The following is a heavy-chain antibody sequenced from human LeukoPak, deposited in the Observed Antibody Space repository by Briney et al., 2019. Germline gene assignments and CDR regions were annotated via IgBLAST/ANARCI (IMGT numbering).Heavy chain of an antibody. Sequence: PGRSLRPSCTASGFTFGDYAMSWVRQAPGKGLEWVGFIRSKAYGGTTEYAASVKGRFTISRDDSKSIAYLQMNSLKTEDTAVYYCTRGSKLFDYWGQGTLVTVSS. V-gene: IGHV3-49*04. CDR2: IRSKAYGGTT. CDR1: GFTFGDYA. CDR3: TRGSKLFDY. D-gene: IGHD3-10*01. J-gene: IGHJ4*02.